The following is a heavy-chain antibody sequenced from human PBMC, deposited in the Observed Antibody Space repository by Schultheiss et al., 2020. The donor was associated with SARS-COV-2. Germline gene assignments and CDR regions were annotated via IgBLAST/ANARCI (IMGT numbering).Heavy chain of an antibody. V-gene: IGHV4-39*07. Sequence: SQTLSLTCTVSGGSISSSSYYWGWIRQPPGKGLEWIGRIYTSGSTNYNPSLKSRVTISVDTSKNQFSLKLSSVTAVDTAVYYCARETAVGSVFDYWGQGTLVTVSS. CDR3: ARETAVGSVFDY. J-gene: IGHJ4*02. CDR2: IYTSGST. D-gene: IGHD6-13*01. CDR1: GGSISSSSYY.